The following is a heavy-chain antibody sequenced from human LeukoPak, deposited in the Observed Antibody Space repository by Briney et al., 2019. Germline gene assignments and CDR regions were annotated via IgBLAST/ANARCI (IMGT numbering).Heavy chain of an antibody. J-gene: IGHJ4*02. Sequence: SVKVSCKASGGAFSSYAISWVRQAPGQGLEWMGGIIPIFGTANYAQKFQGRVTIPADESTSTAYMELSSLRSEDTAVYYCARSDVDTAMVTTFDYWGQGTLVTVSS. V-gene: IGHV1-69*13. D-gene: IGHD5-18*01. CDR2: IIPIFGTA. CDR1: GGAFSSYA. CDR3: ARSDVDTAMVTTFDY.